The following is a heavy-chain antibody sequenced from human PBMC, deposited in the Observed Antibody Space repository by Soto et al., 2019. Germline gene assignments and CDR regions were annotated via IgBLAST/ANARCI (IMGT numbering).Heavy chain of an antibody. CDR2: IHTSGSP. CDR1: GGSISSYY. CDR3: ATGGTYFDY. J-gene: IGHJ4*02. V-gene: IGHV4-4*07. Sequence: QVQLQESGPGLVKPLETLSLTCTVSGGSISSYYCSWIRQAAGKGLEWIGRIHTSGSPNYNPSLKSRVTMSADTSKNQFSLKLTSVTAADTAVYYCATGGTYFDYWGQGTLVTVSS.